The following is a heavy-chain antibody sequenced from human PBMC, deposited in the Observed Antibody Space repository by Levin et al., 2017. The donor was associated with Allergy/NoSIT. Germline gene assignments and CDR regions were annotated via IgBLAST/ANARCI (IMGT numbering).Heavy chain of an antibody. Sequence: LSLTCAASEFTVSNNYINWVRQAPGKGLEWVSVLYSGGNTFYADSVKGRFTISTAISKNTVFLQMNSLRAEDTAVYYCARDSRNRGAFDIWGQGTMVTVSS. J-gene: IGHJ3*02. CDR2: LYSGGNT. V-gene: IGHV3-66*01. CDR1: EFTVSNNY. CDR3: ARDSRNRGAFDI.